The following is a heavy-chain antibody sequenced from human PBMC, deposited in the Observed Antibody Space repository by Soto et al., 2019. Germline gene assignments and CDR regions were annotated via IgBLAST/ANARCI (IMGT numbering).Heavy chain of an antibody. CDR3: ARLIRYYYGSGSPIDY. V-gene: IGHV4-34*01. J-gene: IGHJ4*02. Sequence: PSETLSLTCAVYGGSFSGYYWSWIRQPPGKGLEWIGEINHSGSTNYNPSLKSRVTISVDTSKNQFSLKLSSVTAADTAVYYCARLIRYYYGSGSPIDYWGQGILVTVSS. CDR1: GGSFSGYY. CDR2: INHSGST. D-gene: IGHD3-10*01.